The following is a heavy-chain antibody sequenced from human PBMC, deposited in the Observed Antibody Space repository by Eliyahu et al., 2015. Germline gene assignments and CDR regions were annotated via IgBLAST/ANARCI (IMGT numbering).Heavy chain of an antibody. J-gene: IGHJ3*02. CDR3: ARPRSGGVGRIAFDI. V-gene: IGHV4-39*01. Sequence: QLQLQESGPGLVKPSETLSLTCTVSGAXMRSKNYYWGWIRQPPGKGLEWIGSIYYSGSTYYNPSLKSRVTISVETFKNQFSLKLSYVTAADTAVYYCARPRSGGVGRIAFDIWGQGTMVTVSA. CDR1: GAXMRSKNYY. D-gene: IGHD3-16*01. CDR2: IYYSGST.